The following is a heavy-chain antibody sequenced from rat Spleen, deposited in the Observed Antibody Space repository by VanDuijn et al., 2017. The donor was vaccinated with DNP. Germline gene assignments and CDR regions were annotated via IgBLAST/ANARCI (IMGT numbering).Heavy chain of an antibody. D-gene: IGHD1-5*01. CDR3: TLQRYRYNYYVVDA. J-gene: IGHJ4*01. Sequence: EVHLVETGGGLVQPGRSLKLSCVASGFTFISYWMYWVRQVPGKGLEWFASITSSGSDTYYPDSVKGRFTISRDNARNTLYLQMDSLSSEDTATYYCTLQRYRYNYYVVDAWGQGTSVSVSS. V-gene: IGHV5-31*01. CDR1: GFTFISYW. CDR2: ITSSGSDT.